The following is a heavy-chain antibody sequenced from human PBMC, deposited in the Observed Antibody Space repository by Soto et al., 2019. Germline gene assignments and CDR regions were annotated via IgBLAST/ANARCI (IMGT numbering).Heavy chain of an antibody. V-gene: IGHV3-30*03. CDR1: GFTSTSYG. CDR2: ISYDGSNK. J-gene: IGHJ6*02. D-gene: IGHD6-13*01. Sequence: QAQLVESGGGVVQPGRSLRLSCAASGFTSTSYGMHWVRQAPGKGLEWVATISYDGSNKYYADSVKGRFTIYRDNSKNTLYLQMNSLRAEDTALYYCARLTSGYSSSWYYGMDVWGQGTTVTVSS. CDR3: ARLTSGYSSSWYYGMDV.